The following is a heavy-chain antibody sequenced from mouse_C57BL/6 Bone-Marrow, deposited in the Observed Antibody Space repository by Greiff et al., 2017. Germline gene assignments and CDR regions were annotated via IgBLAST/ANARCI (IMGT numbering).Heavy chain of an antibody. CDR3: ALLGRVYAMDY. V-gene: IGHV1-9*01. Sequence: QVQLQQSGAELMKPGASVKLSCKATGYTFTGYWIEWVKQRPGHGLEWIGEILPGSGSTNYNEKFKGKATFTADSSCKTAYMQLSSLTTEDSAIYYCALLGRVYAMDYWGQGTSVTVSS. J-gene: IGHJ4*01. CDR2: ILPGSGST. CDR1: GYTFTGYW. D-gene: IGHD4-1*01.